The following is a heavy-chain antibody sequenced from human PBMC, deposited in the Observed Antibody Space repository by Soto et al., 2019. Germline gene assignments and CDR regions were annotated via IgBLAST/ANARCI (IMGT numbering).Heavy chain of an antibody. V-gene: IGHV4-59*01. CDR2: LYYGRSA. J-gene: IGHJ4*02. Sequence: QVQLQESGPGLVKPSETLSLTCAVSGDSISSYYCMWIRQPPGKGLESIGYLYYGRSANYNPSLKSRVTLSVDTSTNQCPMPLSAMTAADTAVYYCALRGMAVVPEYWGQGTLVTVSS. CDR3: ALRGMAVVPEY. CDR1: GDSISSYY. D-gene: IGHD3-22*01.